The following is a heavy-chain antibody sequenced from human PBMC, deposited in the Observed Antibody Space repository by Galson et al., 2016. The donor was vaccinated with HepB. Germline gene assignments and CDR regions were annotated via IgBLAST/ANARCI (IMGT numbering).Heavy chain of an antibody. CDR1: GFTFSDHY. CDR3: ARWKSGSPVN. Sequence: SGFTFSDHYMDWVRQAPGKGLEWLGRSKNKANSYTTEYAASVKGRFTISRDDSKNSLYLQMNSLKTEDTAVYYCARWKSGSPVNWGQGTLVTVSS. V-gene: IGHV3-72*01. J-gene: IGHJ4*02. CDR2: SKNKANSYTT. D-gene: IGHD1-26*01.